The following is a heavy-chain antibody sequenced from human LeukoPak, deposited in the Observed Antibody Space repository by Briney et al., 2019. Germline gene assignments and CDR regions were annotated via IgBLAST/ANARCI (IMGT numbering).Heavy chain of an antibody. V-gene: IGHV3-33*01. Sequence: GSLRLSCAASGFTFSSYGMHWVRQAPGKGLEWVAVIWYDGSNKYYADSVKGRFTISRDNSKNTLYLQMNSLRAEDTAVYYCAREGSGWYQYYFDYWGQGTLVTVSS. CDR1: GFTFSSYG. J-gene: IGHJ4*02. CDR3: AREGSGWYQYYFDY. CDR2: IWYDGSNK. D-gene: IGHD6-19*01.